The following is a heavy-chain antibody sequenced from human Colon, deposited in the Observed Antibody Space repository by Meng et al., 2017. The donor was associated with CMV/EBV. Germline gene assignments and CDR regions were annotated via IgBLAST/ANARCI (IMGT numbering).Heavy chain of an antibody. CDR3: AAAYYYDSSGYSPFKY. V-gene: IGHV3-43*01. Sequence: VELVESGGGLVKAGGSLRLSCAASGLTFDDYTMHWIRQRPGKGLEWVSLITWDGVTTYYADSVKGRFTISRDNSENPLSLQINSLRIEDTGLYFCAAAYYYDSSGYSPFKYWGQGTLVTVSS. J-gene: IGHJ4*02. D-gene: IGHD3-22*01. CDR2: ITWDGVTT. CDR1: GLTFDDYT.